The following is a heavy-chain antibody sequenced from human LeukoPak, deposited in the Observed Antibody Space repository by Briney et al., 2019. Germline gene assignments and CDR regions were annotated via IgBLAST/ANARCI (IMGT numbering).Heavy chain of an antibody. Sequence: SETLSLTCTASGGSISSYYWSWIRQPPGKGLEWIGYIYYSGSTNYNPSLKSRVTISVDTSKNQFSLKLSSVTAADTAVYYCARRGGSSGWLNWFDPWGQGTLVTVSS. CDR3: ARRGGSSGWLNWFDP. J-gene: IGHJ5*02. CDR1: GGSISSYY. D-gene: IGHD6-19*01. V-gene: IGHV4-59*01. CDR2: IYYSGST.